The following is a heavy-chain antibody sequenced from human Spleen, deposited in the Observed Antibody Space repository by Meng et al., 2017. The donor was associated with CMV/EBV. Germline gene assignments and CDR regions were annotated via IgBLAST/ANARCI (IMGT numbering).Heavy chain of an antibody. CDR1: ISIDFYY. Sequence: ISIDFYYWNWSRQHPGKGLGLIGYIYKCESSFYNPSLNSRLTISTDTSTNQFSLRLSSVTAADSAVYFCAIDHDFWSGYPSGYFQTWGQGTLVTVSS. D-gene: IGHD3-3*01. CDR3: AIDHDFWSGYPSGYFQT. V-gene: IGHV4-31*02. J-gene: IGHJ1*01. CDR2: IYKCESS.